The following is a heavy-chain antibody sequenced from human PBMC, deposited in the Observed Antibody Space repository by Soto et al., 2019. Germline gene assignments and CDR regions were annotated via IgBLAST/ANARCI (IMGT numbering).Heavy chain of an antibody. CDR3: AAYQLLPKNWLDP. V-gene: IGHV4-59*01. D-gene: IGHD2-2*01. CDR2: IYYSGST. J-gene: IGHJ5*02. Sequence: PSETLSLTCTVSGGSISSYYWSWIRQPPGKGLEWIGYIYYSGSTNYNPSLKSRVTISVDTSKNQFSLKLSSVTAADTAVYYCAAYQLLPKNWLDPWGQGTLVTVSS. CDR1: GGSISSYY.